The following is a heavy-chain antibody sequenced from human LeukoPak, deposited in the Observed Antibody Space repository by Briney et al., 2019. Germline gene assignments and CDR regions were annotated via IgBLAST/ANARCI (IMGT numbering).Heavy chain of an antibody. CDR2: IYYSGST. V-gene: IGHV4-39*07. Sequence: SGTLSLTCTVSGGSISSSSYYWGWIRQPPGKGLEWIGSIYYSGSTYYNPSLKSRVTISVDTSKNQFSLKLTSVTAADTAVYYCTRGAVGSTPHVAFDIWGQGTMVTVSS. D-gene: IGHD1-26*01. CDR1: GGSISSSSYY. J-gene: IGHJ3*02. CDR3: TRGAVGSTPHVAFDI.